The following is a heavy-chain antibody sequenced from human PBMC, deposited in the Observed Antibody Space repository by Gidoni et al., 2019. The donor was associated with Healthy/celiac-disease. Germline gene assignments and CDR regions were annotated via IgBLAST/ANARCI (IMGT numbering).Heavy chain of an antibody. CDR1: GFTFSSSW. Sequence: EVQLVESGGGLVQPGGSLRLSCAASGFTFSSSWMSWVRQAPGKGLEWVANIKQDGSEKYYVDSVKGRFTISRDNAKNSLYLQMNSLRAEDTAVYYCAREGYSSSWYTGGWFDPWGQGTLVTVSS. CDR2: IKQDGSEK. D-gene: IGHD6-13*01. CDR3: AREGYSSSWYTGGWFDP. J-gene: IGHJ5*02. V-gene: IGHV3-7*01.